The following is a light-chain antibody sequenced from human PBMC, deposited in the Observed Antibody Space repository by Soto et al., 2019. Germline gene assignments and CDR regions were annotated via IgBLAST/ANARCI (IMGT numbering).Light chain of an antibody. V-gene: IGKV1-17*03. CDR1: QDIRDR. J-gene: IGKJ1*01. Sequence: DIQMTQSPSVMSASVGDTVTITCRASQDIRDRLAWLRQKPGEAPKRLVYTASSLQSGVPSRFSGRGFGTEFTLTISSLQPEDFATYYCLQHITYPWTIGQGTKVEIK. CDR2: TAS. CDR3: LQHITYPWT.